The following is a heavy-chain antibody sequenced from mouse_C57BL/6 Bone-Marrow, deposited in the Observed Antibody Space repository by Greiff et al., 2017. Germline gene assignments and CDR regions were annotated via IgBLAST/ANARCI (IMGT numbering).Heavy chain of an antibody. D-gene: IGHD1-1*01. CDR1: GYTFTDCY. CDR2: INPNNGGT. V-gene: IGHV1-26*01. CDR3: ARDYYGSSWYFDV. Sequence: EVKLQQSGPELVKPGASVKISCKTSGYTFTDCYMDWVRQSHGKSLEWIGDINPNNGGTSYNQKFKGKATLTVDRSSSTAYMELRSLTSEDSAVYYCARDYYGSSWYFDVWGTGTTVTVSS. J-gene: IGHJ1*03.